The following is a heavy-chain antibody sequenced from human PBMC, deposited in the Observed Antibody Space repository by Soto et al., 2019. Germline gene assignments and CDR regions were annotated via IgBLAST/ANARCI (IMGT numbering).Heavy chain of an antibody. J-gene: IGHJ4*02. V-gene: IGHV4-59*01. CDR2: IYYSGST. Sequence: ETLSLTCTVSGDSMRSYSWSWIRQPPGKGLEWIGYIYYSGSTTYNPSFKSRVTISIDTSEKQFSLKLTSVTAADTAVYFCAGDYGSGSYRFDYWGQGALVTVS. D-gene: IGHD3-10*01. CDR3: AGDYGSGSYRFDY. CDR1: GDSMRSYS.